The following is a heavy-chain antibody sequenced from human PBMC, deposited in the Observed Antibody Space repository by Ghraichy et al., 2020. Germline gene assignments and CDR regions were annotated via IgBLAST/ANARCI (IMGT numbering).Heavy chain of an antibody. V-gene: IGHV4-30-2*01. D-gene: IGHD3-10*01. CDR2: IYHSGST. Sequence: SETLSLTCAVSGGSISSGGYSWSWIRQPPGKGLEWIGYIYHSGSTYYNPSLKSRVTISVDRSKNQFSLKLSSVTAADTAVYYCARDGAGTMVRGARGWYFDLWGRGTLVTVSS. CDR1: GGSISSGGYS. CDR3: ARDGAGTMVRGARGWYFDL. J-gene: IGHJ2*01.